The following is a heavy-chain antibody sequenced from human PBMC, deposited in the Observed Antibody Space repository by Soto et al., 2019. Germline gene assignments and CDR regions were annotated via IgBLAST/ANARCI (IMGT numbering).Heavy chain of an antibody. CDR1: GYTFTSYG. V-gene: IGHV1-18*01. Sequence: QVQLVPSGAEVKKPGASVKVSCKASGYTFTSYGISWVRQAPGQGRDGMGWIRAYNGNTIYAQKLQGRVTMTTDTSTSTANRELRSLISDDTAVYYCARGQQWLVLGGVFDYWGQGTLVTVSS. J-gene: IGHJ4*02. D-gene: IGHD6-19*01. CDR3: ARGQQWLVLGGVFDY. CDR2: IRAYNGNT.